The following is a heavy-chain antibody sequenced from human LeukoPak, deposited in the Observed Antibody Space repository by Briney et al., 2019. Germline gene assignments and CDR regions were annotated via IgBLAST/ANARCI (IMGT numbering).Heavy chain of an antibody. CDR2: IKEDGSEQ. D-gene: IGHD2-2*01. Sequence: SSSTSYWGWVRQAGGKGLEWVANIKEDGSEQYYVDSAKGRFTISRDTARNALYLRMNSLNAEHTAVYYCARERDCSSTSCYNYYDYMDVWGKGTTVTVSS. V-gene: IGHV3-7*01. CDR3: ARERDCSSTSCYNYYDYMDV. J-gene: IGHJ6*03. CDR1: SSSTSY.